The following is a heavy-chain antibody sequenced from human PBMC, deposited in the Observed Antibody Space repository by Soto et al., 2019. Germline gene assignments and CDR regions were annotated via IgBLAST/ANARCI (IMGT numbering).Heavy chain of an antibody. V-gene: IGHV1-69-2*01. J-gene: IGHJ6*02. CDR2: VDSADGET. Sequence: ASVKVSCKVSGYTFTDYYVHWVQQAPGKGLEWMGLVDSADGETIYAEKFQGRVTMTADTSTDTAYMELTSLRSEDAAVYYCGTVGRLGSTGASTYGMDVWGQGTTVTVSS. CDR1: GYTFTDYY. CDR3: GTVGRLGSTGASTYGMDV. D-gene: IGHD1-26*01.